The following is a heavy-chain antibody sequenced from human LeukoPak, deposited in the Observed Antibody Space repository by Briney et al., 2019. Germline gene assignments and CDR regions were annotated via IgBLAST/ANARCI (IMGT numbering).Heavy chain of an antibody. CDR2: INPSGGST. V-gene: IGHV1-46*01. CDR3: AREFRIDGYNYDY. Sequence: ASVKVSCKASGYTFTSYYMHWVRQAPGQGLEWMGIINPSGGSTSYAQKFQGRVTITADKSTSTAYMELSSLRSEDTAVYYCAREFRIDGYNYDYWGQGTLVTVSS. CDR1: GYTFTSYY. D-gene: IGHD5-24*01. J-gene: IGHJ4*02.